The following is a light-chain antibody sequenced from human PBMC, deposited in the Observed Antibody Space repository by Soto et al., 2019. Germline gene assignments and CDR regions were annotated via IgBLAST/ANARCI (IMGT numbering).Light chain of an antibody. J-gene: IGKJ3*01. CDR3: QQYDGSPLT. CDR2: GAS. CDR1: QSLSINS. V-gene: IGKV3-20*01. Sequence: EIVLTQSPGTLSLSPGERVTLSCRASQSLSINSLAWYRQKPGQSPRLLVYGASTRDTGIPDRFRGSGSGTDFALTISSLEPEDFAMYYCQQYDGSPLTFGPGTKVDIK.